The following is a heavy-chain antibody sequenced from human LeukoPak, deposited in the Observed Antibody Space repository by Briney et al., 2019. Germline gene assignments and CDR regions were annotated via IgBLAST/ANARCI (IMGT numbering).Heavy chain of an antibody. CDR3: ARDRSDYYGSGSYYDY. J-gene: IGHJ4*02. CDR2: IYYSGST. Sequence: SETLSLTCTVSGGSISSYYWSWIRQPPGKGLEWIGYIYYSGSTNYNPSLKSRVTMSVDTSKNQFSLKLSSVTAADTAVYYCARDRSDYYGSGSYYDYWGQGTLVTVSS. V-gene: IGHV4-59*12. CDR1: GGSISSYY. D-gene: IGHD3-10*01.